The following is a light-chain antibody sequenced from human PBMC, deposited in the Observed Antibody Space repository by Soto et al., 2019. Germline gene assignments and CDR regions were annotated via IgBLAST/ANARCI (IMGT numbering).Light chain of an antibody. J-gene: IGKJ1*01. CDR2: AAS. CDR1: QGIRSH. V-gene: IGKV1-9*01. Sequence: DIQLTQSPSFVSASIGERVTITCRASQGIRSHLGWYQQRRGSAPKLLLYAASTVQSGVPSRFSGSGSGTDFTLTIGSLQSECFATYYCRQLNTAPWTVGQGAKVDFK. CDR3: RQLNTAPWT.